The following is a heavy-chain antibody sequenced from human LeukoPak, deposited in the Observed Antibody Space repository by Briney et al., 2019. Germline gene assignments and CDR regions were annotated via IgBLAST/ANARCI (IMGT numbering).Heavy chain of an antibody. CDR2: ISSSGSTI. CDR1: GFTFSNYE. Sequence: GGSLRLSCAASGFTFSNYEMNWVRQAPGKGLEWVSYISSSGSTIYYADSVKGRFTISRDNAKNSLYLQMNSLRAEGTAVYYCARVRYASSGGFFDYWGQGTLVTVSS. V-gene: IGHV3-48*03. D-gene: IGHD4-17*01. CDR3: ARVRYASSGGFFDY. J-gene: IGHJ4*02.